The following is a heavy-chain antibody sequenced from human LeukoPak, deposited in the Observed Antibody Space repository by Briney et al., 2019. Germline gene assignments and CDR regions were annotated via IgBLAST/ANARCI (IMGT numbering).Heavy chain of an antibody. V-gene: IGHV4-34*01. D-gene: IGHD3-9*01. CDR1: GGSFSGYY. J-gene: IGHJ5*02. CDR3: ARLPYDILTGQPPNWFDP. CDR2: IYYSGST. Sequence: SETLSLTCAVSGGSFSGYYWSWIRQPPGKGLEWIGGIYYSGSTYYNPSLKSRVTISVDTSKNQYSLKLSSVTAADTAVYYCARLPYDILTGQPPNWFDPWGQGTLVTVSS.